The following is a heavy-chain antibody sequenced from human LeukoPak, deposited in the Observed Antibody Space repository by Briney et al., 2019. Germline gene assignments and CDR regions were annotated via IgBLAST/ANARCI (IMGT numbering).Heavy chain of an antibody. J-gene: IGHJ4*02. CDR1: GGSFSGYH. CDR2: INHSGNT. D-gene: IGHD3-22*01. V-gene: IGHV4-34*01. Sequence: PSETLSLTCAVYGGSFSGYHWSWIRQPPGKGLEWIGEINHSGNTNYNPSLKSRVTISVGTSKNHFSLKLRSVTAADTAVYYCAFKDTTGYYYNYWGRGTLVTVSS. CDR3: AFKDTTGYYYNY.